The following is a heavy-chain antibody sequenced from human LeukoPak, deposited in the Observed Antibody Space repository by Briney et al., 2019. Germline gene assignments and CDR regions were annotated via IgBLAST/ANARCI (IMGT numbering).Heavy chain of an antibody. D-gene: IGHD6-19*01. CDR3: ASSGWYNNWFDP. J-gene: IGHJ5*02. CDR1: GGSISSYY. V-gene: IGHV4-4*09. Sequence: SETLSLTCTVSGGSISSYYWSWIRQPPGKGLEWIGYIYTSGSTNYNPSLKSRVTISVDTSKNQFSLKLSSVTAADTAVYYCASSGWYNNWFDPWGQGTLVTVCS. CDR2: IYTSGST.